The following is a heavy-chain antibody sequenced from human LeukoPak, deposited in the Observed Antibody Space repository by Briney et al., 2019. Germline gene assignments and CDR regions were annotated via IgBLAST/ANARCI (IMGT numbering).Heavy chain of an antibody. D-gene: IGHD1-26*01. V-gene: IGHV4-59*01. J-gene: IGHJ5*02. CDR2: FYYTGRT. CDR1: VGSIRTYY. CDR3: ARGGNYWPQWWFDP. Sequence: SQTPPLTCTVSVGSIRTYYWSSIPQPPGKGLEWIGYFYYTGRTSNNPSLTSRVTMSLDASKHQYSLELNSVTPADTAVYYCARGGNYWPQWWFDPWGRGTLVSVSS.